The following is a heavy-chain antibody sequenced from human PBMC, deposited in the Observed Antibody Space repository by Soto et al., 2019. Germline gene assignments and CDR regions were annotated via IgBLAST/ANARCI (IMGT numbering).Heavy chain of an antibody. CDR2: ISYDGSNK. V-gene: IGHV3-30-3*01. D-gene: IGHD6-6*01. CDR3: AREGIAARPGARPYYGMDV. J-gene: IGHJ6*02. CDR1: GFTFSSYA. Sequence: GGSLRLSCAASGFTFSSYAMHWVRQAPGKGLEWVAVISYDGSNKYYADSVKGRFTIPRDNSKNTLYLQMNSLRAEDTAVYYCAREGIAARPGARPYYGMDVWGQGTTVTVSS.